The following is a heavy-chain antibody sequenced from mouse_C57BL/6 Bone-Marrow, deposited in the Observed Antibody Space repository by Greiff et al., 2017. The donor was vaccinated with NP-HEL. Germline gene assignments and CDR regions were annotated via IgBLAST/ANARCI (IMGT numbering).Heavy chain of an antibody. CDR1: GFTFSSYA. CDR3: TRDLLLRPSRYFDV. D-gene: IGHD1-1*01. J-gene: IGHJ1*03. CDR2: ISSGGDYI. V-gene: IGHV5-9-1*02. Sequence: EVKLVESGEGLVKPGGSLKLSCAASGFTFSSYAMSWVRPTPEKRLEWVAYISSGGDYIYYADTVKGRFTISRDNARNTLYLQMSSLKSEDTAMYYCTRDLLLRPSRYFDVWGTGTTVTVSS.